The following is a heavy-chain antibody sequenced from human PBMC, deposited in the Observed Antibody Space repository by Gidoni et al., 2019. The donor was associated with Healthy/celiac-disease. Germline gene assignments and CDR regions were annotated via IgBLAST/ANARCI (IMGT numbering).Heavy chain of an antibody. D-gene: IGHD6-25*01. Sequence: QVQLVQSGAEVKKPGSSVKVSCKASGGTFSSYTISWVRQAPGQGLEWMGRIIPILGIATYAQKFQGRVTITADKSTSTAYMELSSLRSEDTAVYYCARDHGTARGVWFDPWGQGTLVTVSS. V-gene: IGHV1-69*08. CDR2: IIPILGIA. J-gene: IGHJ5*02. CDR3: ARDHGTARGVWFDP. CDR1: GGTFSSYT.